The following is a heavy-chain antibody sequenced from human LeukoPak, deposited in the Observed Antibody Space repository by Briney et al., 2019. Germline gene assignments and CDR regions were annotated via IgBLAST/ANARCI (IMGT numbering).Heavy chain of an antibody. CDR2: ISGSGGST. CDR3: AKAHQTYYYDSSGYWPLLSKNYFDY. V-gene: IGHV3-23*01. J-gene: IGHJ4*02. CDR1: GFTFSSYS. Sequence: LSGGSLRLSCVVSGFTFSSYSMTWVRQAPGKGLEWVSAISGSGGSTYYADSVKGRFTISRDNSKNTLYLQMNSLRAEDTAVYYCAKAHQTYYYDSSGYWPLLSKNYFDYWGQGTLVTVSS. D-gene: IGHD3-22*01.